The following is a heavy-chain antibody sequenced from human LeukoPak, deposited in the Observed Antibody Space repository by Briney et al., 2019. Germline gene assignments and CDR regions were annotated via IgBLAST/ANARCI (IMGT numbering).Heavy chain of an antibody. CDR3: AKVVARDWFDP. Sequence: GGSLRLSCAASGFTFSSYWMHWVRQAPGKGLVWVSRINSDGSSTSYAGSVKGRFTISRDNAKNTLYLQMNSLRAEDTAVYYCAKVVARDWFDPWGQGTLVTVSS. D-gene: IGHD5-12*01. CDR1: GFTFSSYW. CDR2: INSDGSST. V-gene: IGHV3-74*01. J-gene: IGHJ5*02.